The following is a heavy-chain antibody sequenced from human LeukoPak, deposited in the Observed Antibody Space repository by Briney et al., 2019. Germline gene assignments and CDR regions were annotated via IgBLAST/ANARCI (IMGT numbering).Heavy chain of an antibody. Sequence: SETLSLTCAVYGGSFSGYYWSWIRQPPGKGLEWIGEINHSGSTNYNPSLKSRVTISVDTSKNRFSLKLSSVTAADTAVYYCAGVVPAAIDYYYYMDVWGKGTTVTVSS. CDR1: GGSFSGYY. D-gene: IGHD2-2*02. CDR3: AGVVPAAIDYYYYMDV. V-gene: IGHV4-34*01. CDR2: INHSGST. J-gene: IGHJ6*03.